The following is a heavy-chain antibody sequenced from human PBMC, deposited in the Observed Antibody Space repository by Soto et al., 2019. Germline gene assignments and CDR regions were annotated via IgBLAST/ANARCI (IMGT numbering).Heavy chain of an antibody. CDR1: GFTFSSYA. V-gene: IGHV3-23*01. D-gene: IGHD2-15*01. J-gene: IGHJ6*02. CDR2: ISGSGGST. CDR3: ATYCSGGSCSGYYYYGMDV. Sequence: GGSLRLSCAASGFTFSSYAMSWVRQAPGKGLEWVSAISGSGGSTYYADSVKGRFTISRDNSKNTLYLQMNSLRAEDTAVYYCATYCSGGSCSGYYYYGMDVWGQGTTVTVSS.